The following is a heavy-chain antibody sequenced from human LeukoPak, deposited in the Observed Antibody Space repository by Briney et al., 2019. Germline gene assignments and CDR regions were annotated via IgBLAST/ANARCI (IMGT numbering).Heavy chain of an antibody. CDR1: GYTFTSYD. D-gene: IGHD2-2*01. J-gene: IGHJ5*02. CDR2: MNPNSGNT. Sequence: ASVKVSFKSSGYTFTSYDINWVRQATGQGLEWMGWMNPNSGNTGYAQKFQGRVTMTTDTSTSTAYMELRSLRSDDTAVYYCAREGCSSTSCYLRDNWFDPWGQGTLVTVSS. CDR3: AREGCSSTSCYLRDNWFDP. V-gene: IGHV1-8*01.